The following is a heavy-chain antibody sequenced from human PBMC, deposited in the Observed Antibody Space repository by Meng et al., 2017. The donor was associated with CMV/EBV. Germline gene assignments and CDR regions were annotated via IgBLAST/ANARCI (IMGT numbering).Heavy chain of an antibody. CDR2: IYYSGST. V-gene: IGHV4-39*07. D-gene: IGHD2-2*01. Sequence: SETLSLTCSVSGGPSSSSRYYWGWIRQPPGKGLEWIGSIYYSGSTYYSSSLKSRVTISVDTSKNQVSLKLSSVTASDTAVYYCARGGALSTLGLDVWGRGTTVTVSS. CDR3: ARGGALSTLGLDV. J-gene: IGHJ6*02. CDR1: GGPSSSSRYY.